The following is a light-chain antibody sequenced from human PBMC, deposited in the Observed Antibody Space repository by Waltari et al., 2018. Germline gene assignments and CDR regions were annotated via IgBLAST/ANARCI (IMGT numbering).Light chain of an antibody. V-gene: IGLV1-44*01. CDR2: SNN. CDR3: ATWDDSLNGYV. Sequence: QSVLTQPPSASGTPGQRVTISCSGSSSSIGSNAVNWYRQLPGAAPKLLIWSNNQRPSGVPDRFSGSKSGTSASLAISGLQSEEEADFYCATWDDSLNGYVFGTGTKVTVL. J-gene: IGLJ1*01. CDR1: SSSIGSNA.